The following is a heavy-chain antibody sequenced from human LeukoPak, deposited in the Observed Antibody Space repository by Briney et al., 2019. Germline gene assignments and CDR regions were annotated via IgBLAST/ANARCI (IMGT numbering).Heavy chain of an antibody. J-gene: IGHJ4*02. CDR1: GGSISSGGYY. CDR2: IYYSGST. D-gene: IGHD3-9*01. Sequence: PSETLSLTCTVSGGSISSGGYYWSWIRQHPGKGLEWIGYIYYSGSTYYNPSLKSRVTISVDTSKNQFSLKLSSVTAADTAVYYCARVPYYDILTGYSYYFDYWGQGTLVTVSS. V-gene: IGHV4-31*03. CDR3: ARVPYYDILTGYSYYFDY.